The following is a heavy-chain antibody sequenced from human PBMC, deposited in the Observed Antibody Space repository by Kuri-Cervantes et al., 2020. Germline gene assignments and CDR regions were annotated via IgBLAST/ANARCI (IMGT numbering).Heavy chain of an antibody. D-gene: IGHD6-6*01. J-gene: IGHJ6*03. Sequence: GSLRLSCTVSGGSIRTVRYYWGWIRQPPGKGLEWIGSVYYSGDTYYEPSLKTRVTISVDTSRDQFSLKLSSVTAADTALYYCARGVAARPREGYYFVDVWGKGTTVTVSS. CDR2: VYYSGDT. V-gene: IGHV4-39*07. CDR3: ARGVAARPREGYYFVDV. CDR1: GGSIRTVRYY.